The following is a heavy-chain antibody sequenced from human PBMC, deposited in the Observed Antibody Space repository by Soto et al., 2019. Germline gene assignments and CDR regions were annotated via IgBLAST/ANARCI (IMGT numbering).Heavy chain of an antibody. D-gene: IGHD4-17*01. CDR3: ARGGFSNGDFVGFDP. V-gene: IGHV4-31*01. CDR2: IYYTGSA. J-gene: IGHJ5*02. Sequence: QVQLQESGPGLVKPSQTLSLTCTVSGGSISSGGHYWSWIRQHPGKGLEWIGYIYYTGSAYYNPSSKSPLTISVDTSTNQFSLKLSSVTAADTAVYYCARGGFSNGDFVGFDPWGQGTLVTVSS. CDR1: GGSISSGGHY.